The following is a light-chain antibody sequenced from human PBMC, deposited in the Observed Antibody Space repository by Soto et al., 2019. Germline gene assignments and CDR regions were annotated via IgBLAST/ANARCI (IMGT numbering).Light chain of an antibody. Sequence: ESVMTQSPATLSVSPGERATLSCRASQSVGTKLAWYQHKPGQAPRRLIYDASTRATGIPARFSGSGSGTQFTLTISSLQSEDFVVYFCQQYYNWYTYGQGTKLEIK. V-gene: IGKV3-15*01. CDR1: QSVGTK. CDR2: DAS. CDR3: QQYYNWYT. J-gene: IGKJ2*01.